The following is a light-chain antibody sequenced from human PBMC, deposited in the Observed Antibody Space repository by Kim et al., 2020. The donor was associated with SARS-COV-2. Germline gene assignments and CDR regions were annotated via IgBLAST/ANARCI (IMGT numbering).Light chain of an antibody. V-gene: IGLV1-47*01. CDR2: RGN. Sequence: QPVLTQPPSASGTPGQRVTISCSGGSSNLGRNYVYWYQHVPGAAPKLLIYRGNNRPSGVPDRFAGSKSDNSASLVISGLRSEDEADYYCAAWDDSLSAYVFGTGTKVTVL. CDR1: SSNLGRNY. CDR3: AAWDDSLSAYV. J-gene: IGLJ1*01.